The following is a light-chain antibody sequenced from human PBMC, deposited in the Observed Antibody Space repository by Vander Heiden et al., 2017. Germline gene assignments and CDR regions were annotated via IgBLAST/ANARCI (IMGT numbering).Light chain of an antibody. V-gene: IGLV3-21*02. J-gene: IGLJ2*01. CDR2: DDS. CDR1: NIGRKS. CDR3: QVWDTSSDHVV. Sequence: SSVLTQPPSESVAPGQTARITCGGNNIGRKSVHWYQQKPGQAPVLVVYDDSDRPSGIPERFSGSNSGNTATLTISRVEAGDEADYYCQVWDTSSDHVVFGGGTKLTVL.